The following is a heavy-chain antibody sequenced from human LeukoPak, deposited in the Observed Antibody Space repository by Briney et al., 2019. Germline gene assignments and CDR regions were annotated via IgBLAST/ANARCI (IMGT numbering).Heavy chain of an antibody. CDR1: GFTFSSYS. D-gene: IGHD3-22*01. V-gene: IGHV3-48*01. CDR3: AKDGRGSGYFPDY. CDR2: ISSSSSTI. J-gene: IGHJ4*02. Sequence: GGSLRLSCAASGFTFSSYSMNWVRQAPGKGLEWVSYISSSSSTIYYADSVKGRFTISRDNAKNSLYLQMNSLRPEDSAVHYCAKDGRGSGYFPDYWGQGTLVTVSS.